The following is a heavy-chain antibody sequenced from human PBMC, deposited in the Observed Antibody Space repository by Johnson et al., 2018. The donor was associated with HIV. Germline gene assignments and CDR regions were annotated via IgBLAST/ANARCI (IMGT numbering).Heavy chain of an antibody. CDR3: TRDRDGVGVS. J-gene: IGHJ3*01. CDR1: GFTVSSYG. CDR2: ISYDGSTK. D-gene: IGHD3-10*01. V-gene: IGHV3-30*03. Sequence: QLVESAGGVVQPGRSLRLSCAASGFTVSSYGIYWVRQAPGKGLEWVTVISYDGSTKYYADSVKGRFTISRDNSKNTLYLQMSSLKTEDTAVYYCTRDRDGVGVSWGKGTMVTVSS.